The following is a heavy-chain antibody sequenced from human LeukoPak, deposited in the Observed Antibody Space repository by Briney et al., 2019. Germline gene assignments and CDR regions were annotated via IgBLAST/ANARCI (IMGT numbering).Heavy chain of an antibody. V-gene: IGHV3-23*01. D-gene: IGHD2/OR15-2a*01. CDR3: ARNEYETLDY. Sequence: GGSLRLSCAASGFTFSSYAMSWARQAPGKGLEWVSTTVGNGGSTYYADSVKGRFTISRDNSKNTLYLQMNRLRAEDTALYYCARNEYETLDYWGQGTLVTVSS. CDR1: GFTFSSYA. J-gene: IGHJ4*02. CDR2: TVGNGGST.